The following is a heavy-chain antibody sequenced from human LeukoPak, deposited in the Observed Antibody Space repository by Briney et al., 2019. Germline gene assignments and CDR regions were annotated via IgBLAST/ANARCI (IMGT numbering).Heavy chain of an antibody. J-gene: IGHJ4*02. D-gene: IGHD3-3*01. Sequence: ASVKVSCKAYGYTFTSHGISWVRQAPGQGLEWMGWISAYNGNTNYAQKLQGRVTMTTDTSTSTAYMELRSLRSDDTAVYYCARADDLGGPDYWGQGTLVTVSS. V-gene: IGHV1-18*01. CDR2: ISAYNGNT. CDR1: GYTFTSHG. CDR3: ARADDLGGPDY.